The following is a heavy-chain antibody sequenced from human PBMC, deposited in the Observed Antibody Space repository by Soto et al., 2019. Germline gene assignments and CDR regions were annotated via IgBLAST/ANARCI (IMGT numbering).Heavy chain of an antibody. CDR2: INPSGGST. D-gene: IGHD2-15*01. CDR1: GYTFTSYY. J-gene: IGHJ6*02. Sequence: ASLKVSCKASGYTFTSYYMHWVRQAPGQGLEWMGIINPSGGSTSYAQKLQGRVTMTTDTSTSTAYMELRSLRSDDTAVYYCARDLLDYGMDVWGQGTTVNVSS. V-gene: IGHV1-46*01. CDR3: ARDLLDYGMDV.